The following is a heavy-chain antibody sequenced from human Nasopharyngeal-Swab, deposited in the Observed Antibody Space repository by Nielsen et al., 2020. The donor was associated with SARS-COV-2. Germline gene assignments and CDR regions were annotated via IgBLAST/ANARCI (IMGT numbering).Heavy chain of an antibody. J-gene: IGHJ4*02. CDR1: GDSINNDRW. D-gene: IGHD3-10*01. V-gene: IGHV4-4*02. Sequence: SETLSLTCTVSGDSINNDRWWTWVRQPPGKGLEYIGEIHHSRGTNFNPSLKGRLTMSVDKFKNQFSLKLNSVTAADTAMYFCTRGGFWRFDYWGQGALVTVSS. CDR3: TRGGFWRFDY. CDR2: IHHSRGT.